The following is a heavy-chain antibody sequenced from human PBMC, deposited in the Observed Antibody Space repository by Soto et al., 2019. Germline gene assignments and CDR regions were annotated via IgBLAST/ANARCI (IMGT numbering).Heavy chain of an antibody. CDR2: IYYTGNT. J-gene: IGHJ1*01. D-gene: IGHD1-20*01. CDR1: GASMNKNSYY. V-gene: IGHV4-39*01. Sequence: PSETLSLTCSVSGASMNKNSYYWGWIRQPPGKGLEWIGTIYYTGNTFYNPSLRSRVTISVDTSKNQLSLSLTSLTVADTAVYYCERPRWKDGIKWRPGILVTV. CDR3: ERPRWKDGIK.